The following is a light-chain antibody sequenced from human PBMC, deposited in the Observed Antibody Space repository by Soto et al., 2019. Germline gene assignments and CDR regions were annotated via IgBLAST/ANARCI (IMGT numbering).Light chain of an antibody. CDR3: QQYGRSPPT. V-gene: IGKV3-20*01. CDR1: ESVGSSR. J-gene: IGKJ1*01. CDR2: GDS. Sequence: EIVLTQSPGTLSLSPGERATLFCRASESVGSSRLAWYQQNPGQAPKLLMYGDSNRAAGIPDRLSGSGSGTDFTLSISRLEPEDFAVYYCQQYGRSPPTFGQGTKVDIK.